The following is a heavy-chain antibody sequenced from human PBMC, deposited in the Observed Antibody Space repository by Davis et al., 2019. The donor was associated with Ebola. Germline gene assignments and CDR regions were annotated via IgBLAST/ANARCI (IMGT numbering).Heavy chain of an antibody. Sequence: ASVKVSCKASGYTFIGYYIHWVRQAPGQGLEWMGWINPNSGGTNYAQKFQGRVTMTRDTSISTAYMELSRLRSDDTAVYYCARVGQWPGNDWFDPWGQGTLVTVSS. CDR2: INPNSGGT. CDR1: GYTFIGYY. J-gene: IGHJ5*02. CDR3: ARVGQWPGNDWFDP. V-gene: IGHV1-2*02. D-gene: IGHD6-19*01.